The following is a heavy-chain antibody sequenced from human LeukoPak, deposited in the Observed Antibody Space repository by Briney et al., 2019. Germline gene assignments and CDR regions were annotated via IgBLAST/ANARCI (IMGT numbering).Heavy chain of an antibody. D-gene: IGHD3-22*01. Sequence: SGPTLVNPTQTLTLTCTFSGFSLRTSGVGVGWIRQPPGKALELLALIYWDDDKRYSPSLRGRLTITKDTSKNQVVLTMTNMDPVDTATYYCALDSRYDRSVFFDYWGQGTLVTVSS. CDR3: ALDSRYDRSVFFDY. V-gene: IGHV2-5*02. CDR2: IYWDDDK. J-gene: IGHJ4*02. CDR1: GFSLRTSGVG.